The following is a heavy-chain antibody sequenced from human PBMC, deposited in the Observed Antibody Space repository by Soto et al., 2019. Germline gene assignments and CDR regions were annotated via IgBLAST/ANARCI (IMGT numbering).Heavy chain of an antibody. CDR3: ANCITYYYGSGSSYYFDY. CDR2: ISVSGGST. D-gene: IGHD3-10*01. V-gene: IGHV3-23*01. Sequence: PGGSLRLSCTVSGFTFSSYAMSWVRQAPGKGLEWVSAISVSGGSTYYADSVKGRFTISRDNSKNTLYLQMNSLRAEDTAVYYCANCITYYYGSGSSYYFDYWGQGTQVTVSS. J-gene: IGHJ4*02. CDR1: GFTFSSYA.